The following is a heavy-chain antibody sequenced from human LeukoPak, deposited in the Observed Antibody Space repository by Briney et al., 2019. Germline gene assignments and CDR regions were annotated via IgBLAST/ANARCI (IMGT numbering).Heavy chain of an antibody. J-gene: IGHJ4*02. V-gene: IGHV1-46*02. CDR2: IHPNDGGT. Sequence: GASVKVSCKTSGYTFNIHYVQWVRHAPEQGLERVGVIHPNDGGTTYAQKFQGRIIMTSDTSTSTTEMEVISLRAKDIAVYYWATGEFDHWGQGTLVTVSS. CDR1: GYTFNIHY. CDR3: ATGEFDH. D-gene: IGHD2-21*01.